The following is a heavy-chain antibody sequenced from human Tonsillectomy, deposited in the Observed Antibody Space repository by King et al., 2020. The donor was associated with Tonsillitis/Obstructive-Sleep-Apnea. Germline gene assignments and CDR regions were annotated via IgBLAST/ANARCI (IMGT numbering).Heavy chain of an antibody. J-gene: IGHJ6*02. CDR2: ISAYNGNT. Sequence: AQLVQSGAEVKKPGASVKVSCKASGYTFTSYGISWVRQAPGQGLEWMGWISAYNGNTNYAQKLQGRVTMTTDTSTSTAYMELRSLRSDDTAVCYCARDRGPLKSSMRVVPFMDVWGQGTTVTVSS. D-gene: IGHD3-22*01. CDR1: GYTFTSYG. CDR3: ARDRGPLKSSMRVVPFMDV. V-gene: IGHV1-18*01.